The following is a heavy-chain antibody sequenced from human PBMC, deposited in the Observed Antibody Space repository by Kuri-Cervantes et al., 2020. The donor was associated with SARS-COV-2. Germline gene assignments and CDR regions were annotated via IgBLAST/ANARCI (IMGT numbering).Heavy chain of an antibody. CDR2: IYHSGST. D-gene: IGHD7-27*01. J-gene: IGHJ6*03. CDR1: GYSISSGYY. Sequence: SETLSLTCTVSGYSISSGYYWGWIRQPPGKGLEWIGSIYHSGSTYYNPSLKSRVTISVDTSKNQFSLKLSSVTAADTAVYYCARAAGDQGEYYYYYMGVWGKGTTVTVSS. CDR3: ARAAGDQGEYYYYYMGV. V-gene: IGHV4-38-2*02.